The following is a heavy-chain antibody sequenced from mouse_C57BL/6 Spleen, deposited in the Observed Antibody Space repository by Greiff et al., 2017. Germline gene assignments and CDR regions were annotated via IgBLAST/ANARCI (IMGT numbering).Heavy chain of an antibody. J-gene: IGHJ2*01. D-gene: IGHD2-4*01. Sequence: QVQLQQPGAELVKPGASVKLSCKASGYTFTSYWMHWVKQRPGQGLEWIGMIQPNSGSTNYNEKFKSKATLTVDKSSSPAYMQLSSLTSEDSAVYYCARRRKDYDAEYYVDYWGQGTTLTVSS. CDR2: IQPNSGST. V-gene: IGHV1-64*01. CDR1: GYTFTSYW. CDR3: ARRRKDYDAEYYVDY.